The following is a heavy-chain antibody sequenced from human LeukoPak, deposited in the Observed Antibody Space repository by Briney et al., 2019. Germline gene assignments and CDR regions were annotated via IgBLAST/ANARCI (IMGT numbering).Heavy chain of an antibody. D-gene: IGHD3-10*01. CDR1: GGSFSGYY. Sequence: TSETLSLTCAVYGGSFSGYYWGWVRQPPGKGLEWIGSGSTYYNPSLKSRVTISVDTSRNQFSLKLSSVTAADTAVYYCARTGGYMVWGVQNWFDPWGQGTLVTVSS. CDR2: SGST. CDR3: ARTGGYMVWGVQNWFDP. J-gene: IGHJ5*02. V-gene: IGHV4-34*01.